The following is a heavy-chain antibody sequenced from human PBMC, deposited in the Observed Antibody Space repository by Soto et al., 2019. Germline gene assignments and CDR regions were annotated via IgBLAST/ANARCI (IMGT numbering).Heavy chain of an antibody. Sequence: SQTLSLTCAISGDSVSRNIAAWNWIRQSPSRGLEWLGRTYYRSKWYNDYAVSVKSRITINPDTSKNQFSLQLNSVTPEDTAVYYCARETREQWLLKGLYNWFDPPGQGTLVTVSS. D-gene: IGHD6-19*01. CDR1: GDSVSRNIAA. CDR2: TYYRSKWYN. V-gene: IGHV6-1*01. J-gene: IGHJ5*02. CDR3: ARETREQWLLKGLYNWFDP.